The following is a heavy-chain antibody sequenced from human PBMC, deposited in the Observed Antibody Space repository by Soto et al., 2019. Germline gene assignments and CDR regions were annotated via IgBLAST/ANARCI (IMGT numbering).Heavy chain of an antibody. CDR2: INWNGDTL. J-gene: IGHJ5*02. V-gene: IGHV3-20*01. D-gene: IGHD3-22*01. Sequence: GGSLRLSCATSGFIFSDFGMSWVRRAPGKGLEWVASINWNGDTLGYADSVKGRFTISRDNAKNSLYLQMNSLRADDTAVYHCARGLSSGYYNWFDPWGQGTQVTVSS. CDR1: GFIFSDFG. CDR3: ARGLSSGYYNWFDP.